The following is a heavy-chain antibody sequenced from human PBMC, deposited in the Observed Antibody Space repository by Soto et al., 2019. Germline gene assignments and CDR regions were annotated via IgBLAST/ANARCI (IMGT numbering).Heavy chain of an antibody. CDR1: GGSFSGYY. Sequence: PXXTLSLACAVYGGSFSGYYWRWILQPPGKGLEWIGEINHSGSTNYNPSLKSRVTISVDTSKNQFSLKLSSVNAADTAVYYCARVRFYYYYGMDVWGQGTTVTVSS. CDR2: INHSGST. CDR3: ARVRFYYYYGMDV. J-gene: IGHJ6*02. D-gene: IGHD3-3*01. V-gene: IGHV4-34*01.